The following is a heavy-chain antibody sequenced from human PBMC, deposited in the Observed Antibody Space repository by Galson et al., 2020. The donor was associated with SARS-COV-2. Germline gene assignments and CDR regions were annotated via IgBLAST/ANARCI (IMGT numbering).Heavy chain of an antibody. CDR1: GFTFSSYA. V-gene: IGHV3-30*04. Sequence: GGSLRLSCAASGFTFSSYAMHWVRQAPGKGLEWVAVISYDGSNKYYADSVKGRFTISRDNSKNTLYLQMNSLRAEDTAVYYCARDWDGYYDSSGLDGDAFDIWGQGTMVTVSS. CDR2: ISYDGSNK. J-gene: IGHJ3*02. CDR3: ARDWDGYYDSSGLDGDAFDI. D-gene: IGHD3-22*01.